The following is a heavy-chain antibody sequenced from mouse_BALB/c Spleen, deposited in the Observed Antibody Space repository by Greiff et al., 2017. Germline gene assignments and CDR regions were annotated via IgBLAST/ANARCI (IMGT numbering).Heavy chain of an antibody. D-gene: IGHD1-2*01. V-gene: IGHV14-3*02. CDR1: GFNIKDTY. CDR3: ALTATAAMDY. CDR2: IDPANGNT. Sequence: VQLQQSGAELVKPGASVKLSCTASGFNIKDTYMHWVKQRPEQGLEWIGRIDPANGNTKYDPKFQGKATITADTSSNTAYLQLSSLTSEDTAVYYCALTATAAMDYWGQGTSVTVSS. J-gene: IGHJ4*01.